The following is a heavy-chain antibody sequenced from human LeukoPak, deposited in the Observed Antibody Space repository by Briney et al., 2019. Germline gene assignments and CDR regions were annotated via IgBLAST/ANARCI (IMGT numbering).Heavy chain of an antibody. CDR1: GYTLTGYY. V-gene: IGHV1-2*02. Sequence: GASVKVSCKASGYTLTGYYMHWVRQAPGQGLEWMGWINPNSGGTNYAQKFQGRVTMTRDTSISTAYMELSRLRSDDTAVYYCARDQYSYGYRWFDPWSQGTLVTVSS. CDR3: ARDQYSYGYRWFDP. D-gene: IGHD5-18*01. J-gene: IGHJ5*02. CDR2: INPNSGGT.